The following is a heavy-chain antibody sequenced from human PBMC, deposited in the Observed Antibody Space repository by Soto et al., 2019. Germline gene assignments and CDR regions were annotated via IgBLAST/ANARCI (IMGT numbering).Heavy chain of an antibody. Sequence: EVQLVESGGGLVKPGGSLRLSCAASGFTFSSYSMNWVRQAPGKGLEWVSSISSSSSYIYYADSVKGRFTISRDNAKNSLYLQMNSLRAEDTAVYYCARDVSGTSGTFYGDYYYGMDVWGQGTTVTVSS. D-gene: IGHD1-1*01. CDR3: ARDVSGTSGTFYGDYYYGMDV. CDR2: ISSSSSYI. J-gene: IGHJ6*02. CDR1: GFTFSSYS. V-gene: IGHV3-21*01.